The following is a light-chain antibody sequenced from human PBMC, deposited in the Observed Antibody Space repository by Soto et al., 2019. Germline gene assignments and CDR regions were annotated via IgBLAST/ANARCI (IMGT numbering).Light chain of an antibody. V-gene: IGKV3-20*01. J-gene: IGKJ5*01. CDR1: QSVRTH. CDR3: QQYGSSPIT. CDR2: DAS. Sequence: EIVLTQSPVTLSLSPGERATLSCRASQSVRTHLAWYQVKPGQAPRLLIYDASSRASGVPARFSGSGSGTDFTLTISRLEPEDFAVYYCQQYGSSPITFGQGTRLEIK.